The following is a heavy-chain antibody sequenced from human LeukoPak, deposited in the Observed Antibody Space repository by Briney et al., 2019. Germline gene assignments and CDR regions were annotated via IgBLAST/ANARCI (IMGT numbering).Heavy chain of an antibody. J-gene: IGHJ4*02. CDR2: INPSGGST. V-gene: IGHV1-46*01. D-gene: IGHD1-20*01. CDR3: ARDGLYNWNDLYFNY. CDR1: GYMFTSYY. Sequence: ASVKVSCKASGYMFTSYYMHWVRQAPGQGLEWMGLINPSGGSTNYAQKFQGRVTMTRDTSTSTVYMELSSLSSEDTAVYYCARDGLYNWNDLYFNYWGQGTLVTVSS.